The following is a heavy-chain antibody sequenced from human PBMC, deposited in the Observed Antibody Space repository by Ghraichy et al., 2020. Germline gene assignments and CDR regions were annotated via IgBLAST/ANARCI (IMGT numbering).Heavy chain of an antibody. V-gene: IGHV4-31*03. CDR1: GGSISSGGYY. CDR3: ARVVPAAILDEYYFDY. J-gene: IGHJ4*02. Sequence: LSLTCTVSGGSISSGGYYWSWIRQHPGKGLEWIGYIYYSGSTYYNPSLKSRVTISVDTSKNQFSLKLSSVTAADTAVYYCARVVPAAILDEYYFDYWGQGTLVTVSS. D-gene: IGHD2-2*02. CDR2: IYYSGST.